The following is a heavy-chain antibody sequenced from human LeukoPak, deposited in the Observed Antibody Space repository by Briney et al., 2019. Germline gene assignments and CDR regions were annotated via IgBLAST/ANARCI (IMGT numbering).Heavy chain of an antibody. CDR1: GYTFTGYY. CDR2: INPNTGGT. CDR3: ARGMGSGWPIDAFDI. J-gene: IGHJ3*02. V-gene: IGHV1-2*02. Sequence: ASVKVSCKASGYTFTGYYMHWVRQAPGQGLEWMGWINPNTGGTNYAQKFQGRVTMTRDTSISTAYMELSRLRSDDTAVYYCARGMGSGWPIDAFDIWGQGTMVTVSS. D-gene: IGHD6-19*01.